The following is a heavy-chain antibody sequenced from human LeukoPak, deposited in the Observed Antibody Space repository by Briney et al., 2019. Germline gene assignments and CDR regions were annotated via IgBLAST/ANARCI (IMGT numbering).Heavy chain of an antibody. CDR3: AKTDGSYYYYYMDV. V-gene: IGHV1-24*01. Sequence: ASVKVSCKVSGYTLTELSMHWVRQAPGKGLEWMGGFDPEDGETIYAQKFQGRVTMTEDTSTDTAYMELSSLRSEDTAVYYCAKTDGSYYYYYMDVWGKGTTVTVSS. D-gene: IGHD1-26*01. CDR1: GYTLTELS. CDR2: FDPEDGET. J-gene: IGHJ6*03.